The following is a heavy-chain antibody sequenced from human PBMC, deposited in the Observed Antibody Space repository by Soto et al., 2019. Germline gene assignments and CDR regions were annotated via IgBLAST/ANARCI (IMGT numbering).Heavy chain of an antibody. J-gene: IGHJ6*02. CDR1: GFTFSSYW. CDR2: IKQDGSEK. V-gene: IGHV3-7*01. Sequence: GGSLRLSCAASGFTFSSYWMSWVRQAPGKGLEWVANIKQDGSEKYYVDSVKGRFTISRDTAKNSLYLQMNSLRAEDTAVYYCAGLYYYYGRDVWGQGTTVTVSS. CDR3: AGLYYYYGRDV.